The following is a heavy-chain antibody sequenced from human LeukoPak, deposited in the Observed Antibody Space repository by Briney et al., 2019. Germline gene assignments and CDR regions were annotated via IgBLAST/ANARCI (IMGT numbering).Heavy chain of an antibody. CDR1: GFTFSSYA. J-gene: IGHJ4*02. CDR3: PKAAGNLGN. Sequence: PGGSLRLSCAASGFTFSSYAMSWVRQAPGKGVEWVSTISNSDGKTYYADSVKGRFTISRDNSKSTLYVQMNSLTADDTAIYYCPKAAGNLGNWGEGTLVTVSS. V-gene: IGHV3-23*01. CDR2: ISNSDGKT. D-gene: IGHD1-1*01.